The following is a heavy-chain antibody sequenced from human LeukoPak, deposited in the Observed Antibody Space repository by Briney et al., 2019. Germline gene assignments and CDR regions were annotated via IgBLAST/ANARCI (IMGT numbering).Heavy chain of an antibody. Sequence: GRSLRLSCAASGFTFSNYAMHWVRQAPGKGLEWVANIKQDGSEKNYVDSVKGRFTISRDNAENSLFLQMNSLRVEDTAVYYCAREWQGGIAAAGTRIEGDYWGQGTLVAVSS. J-gene: IGHJ4*02. CDR1: GFTFSNYA. CDR2: IKQDGSEK. D-gene: IGHD6-13*01. V-gene: IGHV3-7*01. CDR3: AREWQGGIAAAGTRIEGDY.